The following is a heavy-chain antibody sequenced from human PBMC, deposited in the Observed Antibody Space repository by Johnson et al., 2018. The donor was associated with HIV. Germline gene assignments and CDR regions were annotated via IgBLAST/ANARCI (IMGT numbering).Heavy chain of an antibody. CDR3: ARGVSSGYYSNAFDV. Sequence: MQLVESGGGVVRPGGSLRLSCAASGFTFDDYGMSWVRQAPGNGLEWVSGINWNGGSTGYADSVKGRFTISRDSAKNSLYLQMNSLRAEDTALYYCARGVSSGYYSNAFDVWGQGTMATVSS. D-gene: IGHD3-22*01. J-gene: IGHJ3*01. CDR2: INWNGGST. V-gene: IGHV3-20*04. CDR1: GFTFDDYG.